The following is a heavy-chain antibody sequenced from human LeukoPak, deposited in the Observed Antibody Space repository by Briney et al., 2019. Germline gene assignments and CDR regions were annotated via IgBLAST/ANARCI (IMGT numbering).Heavy chain of an antibody. D-gene: IGHD3-22*01. CDR1: GGSVTYTNYY. V-gene: IGHV4-39*07. J-gene: IGHJ1*01. CDR2: IYYNGKT. Sequence: TSETLSLTCTVSGGSVTYTNYYWGWIRQPPGKGLQWIGVIYYNGKTYYNPSLKSRVTVAVDTSKNQFSLKLSSVTAADTAVYYCARAVVTPLAAPLAKYFQHWGQGTLVTVSS. CDR3: ARAVVTPLAAPLAKYFQH.